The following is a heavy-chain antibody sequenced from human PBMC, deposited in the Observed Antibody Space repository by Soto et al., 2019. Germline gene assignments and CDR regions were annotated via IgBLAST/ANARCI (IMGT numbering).Heavy chain of an antibody. J-gene: IGHJ4*02. CDR2: MNPNSGNT. D-gene: IGHD2-15*01. Sequence: QVQLVQSGAEVKKPGASVKVSCKASGYTFTSYDINWVRQATGQGLEWMGWMNPNSGNTGYAQKFQGRVTMTRNTSISTAYMELSSLRSEDTAVYYCARCGCSGGSCRISTDYWGQGTLVTVSS. CDR1: GYTFTSYD. CDR3: ARCGCSGGSCRISTDY. V-gene: IGHV1-8*01.